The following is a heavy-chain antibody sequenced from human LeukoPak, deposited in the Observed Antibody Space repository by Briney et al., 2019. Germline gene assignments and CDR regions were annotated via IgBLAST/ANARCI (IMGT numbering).Heavy chain of an antibody. Sequence: GGSLRLSCAASGFTLSNYTMNWVRQAPGKGLEWVSYIGRSGSAIYYADSVKGRFTISRDNAKNSLYLQMNSLRAEDTALYYCAKDIGATLESIDYWGQGTLVTVSS. D-gene: IGHD1-26*01. V-gene: IGHV3-48*04. CDR1: GFTLSNYT. J-gene: IGHJ4*02. CDR2: IGRSGSAI. CDR3: AKDIGATLESIDY.